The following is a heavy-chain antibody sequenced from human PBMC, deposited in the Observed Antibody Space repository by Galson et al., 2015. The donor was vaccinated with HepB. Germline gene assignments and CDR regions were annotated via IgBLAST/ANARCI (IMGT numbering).Heavy chain of an antibody. V-gene: IGHV7-4-1*02. CDR1: GYSFTDYA. CDR3: ARTCGSTSCSYYYYMDV. CDR2: INTNTGNP. Sequence: SVKVSCKASGYSFTDYAMNWVRQAPGQGLEWMGWINTNTGNPTYAQGFTGRFVFSLDTSVSTAYLQISSLKAEDTAVYYCARTCGSTSCSYYYYMDVWGKGTTATVSS. J-gene: IGHJ6*03. D-gene: IGHD2-2*01.